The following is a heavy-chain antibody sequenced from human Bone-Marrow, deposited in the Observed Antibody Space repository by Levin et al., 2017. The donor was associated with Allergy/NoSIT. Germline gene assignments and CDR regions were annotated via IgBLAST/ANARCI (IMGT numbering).Heavy chain of an antibody. V-gene: IGHV4-59*01. CDR2: IYYSGST. Sequence: SETLSLTCTVSGGSISSYYWSWIRQPPGKGLEWIGYIYYSGSTNYNPSLKSRVTISVDTSKNQFSLKLSSVTAADTAVYYCAREMATNQRRGYYFDYWGQGTLVTVSS. D-gene: IGHD5-24*01. CDR1: GGSISSYY. CDR3: AREMATNQRRGYYFDY. J-gene: IGHJ4*02.